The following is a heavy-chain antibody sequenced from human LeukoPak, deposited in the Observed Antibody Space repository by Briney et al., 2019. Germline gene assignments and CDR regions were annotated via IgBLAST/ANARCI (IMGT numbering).Heavy chain of an antibody. D-gene: IGHD3-16*01. V-gene: IGHV3-23*01. CDR3: AKRGYVSPEEYFQH. J-gene: IGHJ1*01. CDR1: RFTFSSYA. Sequence: GGSLRLSCAASRFTFSSYAMSWVRQAPGKGLEWVSAISGSGGSTYYADSVKGRFTISRDNSKNTLYLQMNSLRAEDTAVYYCAKRGYVSPEEYFQHWGQGNLVTVSS. CDR2: ISGSGGST.